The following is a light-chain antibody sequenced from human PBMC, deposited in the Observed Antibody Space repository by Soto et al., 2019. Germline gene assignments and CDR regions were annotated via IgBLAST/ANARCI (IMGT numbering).Light chain of an antibody. CDR1: QSVSGN. Sequence: EIVMTQAPATLSVSPGERATLSCRASQSVSGNLAWYQQQPGQAPRLLIYGASTRATGIPARFSGSGSGTEFTLTISSLQSEDFAVYYCQQYNNWPPLTFGGGTKVEIK. V-gene: IGKV3-15*01. J-gene: IGKJ4*01. CDR2: GAS. CDR3: QQYNNWPPLT.